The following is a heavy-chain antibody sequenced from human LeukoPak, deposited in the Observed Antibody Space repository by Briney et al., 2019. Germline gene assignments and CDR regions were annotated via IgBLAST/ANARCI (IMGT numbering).Heavy chain of an antibody. J-gene: IGHJ4*02. CDR3: ARVDCTNGVCYKPLIDY. CDR2: INPNSGGT. V-gene: IGHV1-2*02. Sequence: ASVKVSCKASGYTFTGYYMHWVRQAPGQGLEWMGWINPNSGGTNYAQKFQGRVTMTRDTSISTAYMELSRLRSDDTAVYYCARVDCTNGVCYKPLIDYWGQGTLVTVSS. CDR1: GYTFTGYY. D-gene: IGHD2-8*01.